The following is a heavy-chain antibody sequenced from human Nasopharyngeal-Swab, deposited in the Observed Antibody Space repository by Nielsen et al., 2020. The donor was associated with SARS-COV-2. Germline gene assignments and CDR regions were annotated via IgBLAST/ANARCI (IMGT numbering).Heavy chain of an antibody. J-gene: IGHJ3*02. CDR2: ISSSSSYI. V-gene: IGHV3-21*01. Sequence: GESLKISCAASGFTFSSYSMNWVRQAPGKGLEWVSSISSSSSYIYYADSVKGRFTISRDNAKNSLYLQMNSLRAEDTAVYYCARDERELDAFDIWGQGTMVTVSS. D-gene: IGHD1-26*01. CDR3: ARDERELDAFDI. CDR1: GFTFSSYS.